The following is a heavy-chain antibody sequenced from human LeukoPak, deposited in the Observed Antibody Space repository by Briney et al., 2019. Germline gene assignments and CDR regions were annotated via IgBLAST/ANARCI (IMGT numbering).Heavy chain of an antibody. J-gene: IGHJ4*02. V-gene: IGHV4-31*03. CDR1: GGSISSGGYY. Sequence: PSQTLSLTCTVSGGSISSGGYYWSWIRQHPGKGLEWIGYIYYSGSTYYNPSLKSRVTISVDRSKNQFSLKLSSVTAADTAVYYCARGEEDDLFDYWGQGTLVTVSS. D-gene: IGHD1-1*01. CDR2: IYYSGST. CDR3: ARGEEDDLFDY.